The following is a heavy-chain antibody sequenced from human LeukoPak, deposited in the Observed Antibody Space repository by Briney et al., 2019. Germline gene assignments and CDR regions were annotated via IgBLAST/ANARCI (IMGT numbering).Heavy chain of an antibody. D-gene: IGHD4-11*01. CDR2: IIPIFGTA. CDR3: ARLGGSNYYYGMDV. V-gene: IGHV1-69*01. Sequence: GSSVNVSCKASGGTFSSYAISWVRQAPGQGLEWMGGIIPIFGTANYAQKFQGRVTITADESTSTAYMELSSLRSEDTAVYYCARLGGSNYYYGMDVWGQGTTVTVSS. CDR1: GGTFSSYA. J-gene: IGHJ6*02.